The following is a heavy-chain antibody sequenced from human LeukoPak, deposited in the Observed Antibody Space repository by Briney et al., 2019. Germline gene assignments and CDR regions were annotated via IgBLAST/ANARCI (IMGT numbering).Heavy chain of an antibody. V-gene: IGHV4-59*01. CDR3: ARGMGAWYYFDY. D-gene: IGHD1-26*01. Sequence: SETLSLTCTVSGGSISSYYWSWIRQPPGKGLEWIGYIFYSGSTNYNPSLKSRVTISVDTSKNQFSLKLSSVTAADTAVYYCARGMGAWYYFDYWGQGALVTVSS. J-gene: IGHJ4*02. CDR1: GGSISSYY. CDR2: IFYSGST.